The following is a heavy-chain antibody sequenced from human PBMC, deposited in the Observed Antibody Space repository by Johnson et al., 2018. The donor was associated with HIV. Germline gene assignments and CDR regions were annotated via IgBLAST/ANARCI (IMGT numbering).Heavy chain of an antibody. CDR1: GFTFSDYY. CDR3: ARGKRFWSGLGAFDI. Sequence: VQLVESGGGLVKPGGSLRLSCAASGFTFSDYYMSWIRQAPGKGLEWVSGINWNGGSTGYADSVKGRFTISRDNAKNSLYLQMNSLRAEDTAVYYCARGKRFWSGLGAFDIWGQGTMVTVSS. J-gene: IGHJ3*02. V-gene: IGHV3-20*04. CDR2: INWNGGST. D-gene: IGHD3-3*01.